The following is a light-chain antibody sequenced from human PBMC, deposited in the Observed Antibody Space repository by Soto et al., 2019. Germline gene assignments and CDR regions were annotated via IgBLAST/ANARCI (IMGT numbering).Light chain of an antibody. CDR3: QQSYSTPPLT. CDR2: AAS. CDR1: QSISSY. Sequence: IQMTQSPSSLSASVRDRVTITCRASQSISSYLNWYQQKPGKAPKLLIYAASSLQSGVPSRFSGSGSGTDFTLTISSLQPEDFATYYCQQSYSTPPLTFGGGTKVDIK. J-gene: IGKJ4*01. V-gene: IGKV1-39*01.